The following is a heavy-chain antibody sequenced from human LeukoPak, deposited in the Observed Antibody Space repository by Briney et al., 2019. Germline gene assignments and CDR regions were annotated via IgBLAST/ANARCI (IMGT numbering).Heavy chain of an antibody. J-gene: IGHJ4*02. V-gene: IGHV4-34*01. D-gene: IGHD2-2*01. CDR3: ARDRSTSSSGDY. CDR1: GGSFSGYY. CDR2: INHSGST. Sequence: SETLSLTCAVYGGSFSGYYWSWLRQPPGKGLEWIGEINHSGSTNYNPSLKSRVTISVDTSKNRFSLKLSSVTAADTAVYYCARDRSTSSSGDYWGQGTLVTVSS.